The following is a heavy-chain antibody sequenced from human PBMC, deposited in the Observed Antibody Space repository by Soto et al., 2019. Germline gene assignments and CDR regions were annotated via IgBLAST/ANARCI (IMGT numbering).Heavy chain of an antibody. J-gene: IGHJ3*01. Sequence: EGQLLQSGGGLVQPGESLRLSCAASGLTFSSSGMSWVRQAPGKGLEWVSSISIRGDYRYYADSVKGRFTISRDNSKNTLYLQMSSLTAEATALYYCANHGGFELWGQGTMVAVSS. CDR3: ANHGGFEL. V-gene: IGHV3-23*01. CDR1: GLTFSSSG. CDR2: ISIRGDYR. D-gene: IGHD4-17*01.